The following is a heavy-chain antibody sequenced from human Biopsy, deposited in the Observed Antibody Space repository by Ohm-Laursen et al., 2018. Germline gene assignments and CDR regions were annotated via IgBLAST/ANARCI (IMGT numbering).Heavy chain of an antibody. D-gene: IGHD3-3*01. Sequence: SVKVSCKASGGTFSNYAISWVRQAPGEGLEWMGGIIAVSGLVNYAPKFRGRVSITADKSTTTAYMELSNLKSEDTAVYYCATPFQYYDSWGGYPPFDHWGQGTLVTVSS. CDR3: ATPFQYYDSWGGYPPFDH. CDR1: GGTFSNYA. J-gene: IGHJ4*02. V-gene: IGHV1-69*10. CDR2: IIAVSGLV.